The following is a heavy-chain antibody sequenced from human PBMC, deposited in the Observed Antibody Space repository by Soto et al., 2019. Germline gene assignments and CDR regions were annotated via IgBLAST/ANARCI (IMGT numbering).Heavy chain of an antibody. CDR2: IYPGDSDT. V-gene: IGHV5-51*01. Sequence: GESLKISCKGSGYSFANYWIAWVRQMPGKGLEWMGIIYPGDSDTRYSPSFQGQVTISADKSTAYLQWSSLKASDTAIYYCARQKNEFLTGYYAYYRMDVWGQGNTVTV. CDR1: GYSFANYW. J-gene: IGHJ6*02. D-gene: IGHD3-9*01. CDR3: ARQKNEFLTGYYAYYRMDV.